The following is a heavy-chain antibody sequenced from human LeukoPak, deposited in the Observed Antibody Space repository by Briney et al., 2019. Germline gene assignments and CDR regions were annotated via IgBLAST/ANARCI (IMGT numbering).Heavy chain of an antibody. V-gene: IGHV3-30-3*01. Sequence: GGSLRLSCAASGFTFSTYAMHWVRQTPGKGLGWVSVISFDGSNKYYADSVKGRFTISRDNSKNTLYLQMSSLRAEDTAVYYCARDRLGDSADGGFSHWGQGTLATVSS. D-gene: IGHD1-26*01. J-gene: IGHJ4*02. CDR3: ARDRLGDSADGGFSH. CDR2: ISFDGSNK. CDR1: GFTFSTYA.